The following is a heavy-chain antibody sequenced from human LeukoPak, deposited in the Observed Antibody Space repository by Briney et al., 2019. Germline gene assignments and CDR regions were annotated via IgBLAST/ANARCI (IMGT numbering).Heavy chain of an antibody. V-gene: IGHV1-24*01. CDR3: ATSFRLRGIIDY. CDR1: GYTLTELS. Sequence: ASVKVSCKVSGYTLTELSMHWVRQAPGKGLEWMGGFDPEDGETIYAQKFQGRVTMTEDTSTDTAYMELSSLRSEDTAVYYCATSFRLRGIIDYWGQGTLVTVSS. J-gene: IGHJ4*02. CDR2: FDPEDGET. D-gene: IGHD5-12*01.